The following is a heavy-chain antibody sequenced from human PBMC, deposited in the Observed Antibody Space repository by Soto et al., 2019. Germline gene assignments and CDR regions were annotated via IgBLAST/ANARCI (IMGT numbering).Heavy chain of an antibody. J-gene: IGHJ3*02. CDR2: ISGSGGST. Sequence: GGSLRLSCAASGFTFSSYAMSWVRQAPGKGLEWVSAISGSGGSTYYADSVEGRFTNSRDNSKNTLYLQMNSLRAEDTAVYYCAKERGYDSSGYSVFADAFDIWGQGTMVTVSS. CDR3: AKERGYDSSGYSVFADAFDI. D-gene: IGHD3-22*01. CDR1: GFTFSSYA. V-gene: IGHV3-23*01.